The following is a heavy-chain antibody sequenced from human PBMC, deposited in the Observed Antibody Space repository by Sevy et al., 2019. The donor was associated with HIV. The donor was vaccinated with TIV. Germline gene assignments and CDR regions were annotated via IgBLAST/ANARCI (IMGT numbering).Heavy chain of an antibody. CDR3: AKGALYCSGGSCYNDYYYGMDV. CDR2: ISYDGSNK. CDR1: GFTFSSYG. D-gene: IGHD2-15*01. J-gene: IGHJ6*02. V-gene: IGHV3-30*18. Sequence: GGALRLSCAASGFTFSSYGMHWVRQAPGKGLEWVAVISYDGSNKYYADSVKGRFTISRDNSKNTLYLQMNSLRTEDAAVYYCAKGALYCSGGSCYNDYYYGMDVWGQWTTVTVPS.